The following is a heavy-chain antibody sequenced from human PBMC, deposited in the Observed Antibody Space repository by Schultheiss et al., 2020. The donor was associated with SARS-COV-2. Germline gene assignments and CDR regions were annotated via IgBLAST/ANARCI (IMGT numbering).Heavy chain of an antibody. Sequence: SETLSLTCAVSGGSISSGGYSWSWIRQPPGKGLEWIGYIYHSGSTYYNPSLKSRVTISVDRSKNQFSLKLTSVTAADTAVYYCARSVWSSGWSYFDYWGQGTLVTVSS. CDR1: GGSISSGGYS. D-gene: IGHD6-19*01. CDR2: IYHSGST. V-gene: IGHV4-30-2*01. J-gene: IGHJ4*02. CDR3: ARSVWSSGWSYFDY.